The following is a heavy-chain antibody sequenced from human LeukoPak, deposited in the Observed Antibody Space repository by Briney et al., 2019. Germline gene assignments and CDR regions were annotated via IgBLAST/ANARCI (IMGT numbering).Heavy chain of an antibody. CDR1: GGSFSGYY. Sequence: SETLSLTCAVYGGSFSGYYWSWIRQPPGKGLEWIGEINHSGSTNYNPSLKSRVTMSVDTSKNQFSLKLSSVTAADTAVYYCARIDRAVAGTIDYWGQGTLVTVSS. D-gene: IGHD6-19*01. V-gene: IGHV4-34*01. J-gene: IGHJ4*02. CDR2: INHSGST. CDR3: ARIDRAVAGTIDY.